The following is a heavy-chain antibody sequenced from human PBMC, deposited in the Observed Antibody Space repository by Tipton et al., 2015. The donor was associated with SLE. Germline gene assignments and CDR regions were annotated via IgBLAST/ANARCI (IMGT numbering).Heavy chain of an antibody. D-gene: IGHD6-19*01. CDR1: GGSISSSSYY. CDR3: ARIAVADTLWIDY. J-gene: IGHJ4*02. CDR2: IYYSGST. V-gene: IGHV4-39*01. Sequence: TLSLTCTVSGGSISSSSYYWGWIRQPPGKGLEWIGSIYYSGSTYYNPPLKSRVTISVDTSKNQFSLKLSSVTAADTAVYYCARIAVADTLWIDYWGQGTLVTVSS.